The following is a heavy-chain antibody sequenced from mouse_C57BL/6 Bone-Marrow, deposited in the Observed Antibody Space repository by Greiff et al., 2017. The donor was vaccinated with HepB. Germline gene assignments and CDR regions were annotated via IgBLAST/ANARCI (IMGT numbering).Heavy chain of an antibody. CDR3: TTWYSNYGFAY. D-gene: IGHD2-5*01. J-gene: IGHJ3*01. Sequence: VQLKESGAELVRPGASVKLSCTASGFNIKDDYMHWVKQRPEQGLEWIGWIDPENGDTEYASKFQGKATITADTSSNTAYLQLSSLTSEDTAVYYCTTWYSNYGFAYWGQGTLVTVSA. CDR1: GFNIKDDY. V-gene: IGHV14-4*01. CDR2: IDPENGDT.